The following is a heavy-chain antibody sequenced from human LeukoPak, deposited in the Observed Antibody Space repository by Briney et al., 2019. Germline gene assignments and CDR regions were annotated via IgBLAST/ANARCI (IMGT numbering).Heavy chain of an antibody. CDR2: IKYDGSEQ. CDR3: ARLSFYLNY. J-gene: IGHJ4*02. CDR1: GFTFSNYW. Sequence: GGSLRLSCAASGFTFSNYWMSWVRQAPGKGLVGVANIKYDGSEQNYVDSVKGRFTISRDNAKNSLYLQMSSLQAEDAAVYFCARLSFYLNYWGQGTLVTVSS. V-gene: IGHV3-7*01. D-gene: IGHD3-16*02.